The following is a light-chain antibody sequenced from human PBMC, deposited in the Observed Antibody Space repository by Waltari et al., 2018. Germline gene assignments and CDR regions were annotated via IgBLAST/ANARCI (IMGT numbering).Light chain of an antibody. J-gene: IGLJ3*02. CDR3: CSYAGTWV. CDR1: GSEVGDYNY. V-gene: IGLV2-11*01. CDR2: AVS. Sequence: QSALTQPRSLSGSPGESVTISCTGTGSEVGDYNYVSWYQQHPGQAPKVLNYAVSKRPSGVPDRFYGSKSGNSASLTIFGLQAEDEADYYCCSYAGTWVFGGGTKLTVL.